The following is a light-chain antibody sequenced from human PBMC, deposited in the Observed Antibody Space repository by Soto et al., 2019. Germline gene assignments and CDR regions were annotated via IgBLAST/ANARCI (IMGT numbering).Light chain of an antibody. CDR3: KQSYSSLALT. CDR2: AAS. CDR1: QSINSY. V-gene: IGKV1-39*01. Sequence: DLQMTQSPSSLSASVGDRVTITCRASQSINSYFNWYQQKPGKAPKLLIYAASNLQSGVPSRFSGGGSGTDFTLTISSLQPEDFATYYCKQSYSSLALTFGGGTRVEIK. J-gene: IGKJ4*01.